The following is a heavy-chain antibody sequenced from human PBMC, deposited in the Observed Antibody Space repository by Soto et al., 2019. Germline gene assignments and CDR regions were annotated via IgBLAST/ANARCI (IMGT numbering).Heavy chain of an antibody. CDR1: GYTVTSYD. V-gene: IGHV1-8*01. Sequence: QVQLVQSGAEVKKPGASVKVSCKASGYTVTSYDINWVRQATGQGLEWMGWMNPNSGNTGYAQKFQGRVTMTRNTSISTAYMELSSLRSEDTAVYYCARERGSGSYYTPWFDPWGQGTLVTVSS. D-gene: IGHD3-10*01. CDR2: MNPNSGNT. J-gene: IGHJ5*02. CDR3: ARERGSGSYYTPWFDP.